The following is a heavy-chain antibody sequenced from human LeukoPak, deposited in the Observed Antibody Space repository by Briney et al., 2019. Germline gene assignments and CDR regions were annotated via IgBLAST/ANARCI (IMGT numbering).Heavy chain of an antibody. J-gene: IGHJ4*02. D-gene: IGHD1-26*01. CDR1: GFTFGDYA. CDR2: IRSKAYGGTT. CDR3: TRGGSYVLYFDY. V-gene: IGHV3-49*04. Sequence: GGSLRLSCTASGFTFGDYAMSWVRQAPGKGLEWVGFIRSKAYGGTTEYAASVKGRFTISRDDSKSIAYLQMNSLKTEDTAVYYCTRGGSYVLYFDYWGQGTLVTVSS.